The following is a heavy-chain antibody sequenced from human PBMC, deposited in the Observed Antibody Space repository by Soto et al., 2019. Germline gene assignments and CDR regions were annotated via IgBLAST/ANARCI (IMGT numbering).Heavy chain of an antibody. V-gene: IGHV5-51*01. D-gene: IGHD3-22*01. CDR2: IFPSNSDT. J-gene: IGHJ5*02. CDR1: GYRFTSYW. CDR3: ARKDKSGYFNWFYX. Sequence: GESLKISCRTSGYRFTSYWIAWVRQMPGKGLEWMAIIFPSNSDTRYSPSFQGQVTISDDRSTSTVFLQWASLKSSETAVYFCARKDKSGYFNWFYXWGQGTLVTVSX.